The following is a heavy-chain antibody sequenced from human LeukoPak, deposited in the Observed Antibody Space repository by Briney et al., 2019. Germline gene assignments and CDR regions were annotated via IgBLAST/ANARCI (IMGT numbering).Heavy chain of an antibody. CDR3: AGGIPSTGRYYFDY. CDR2: ISAYNGNT. Sequence: ASVKVSCKASGYTFTSYGVTWVRQAPGQGLEWMGWISAYNGNTNYAQNFQGRVTMTTDTSTSTAYMELRSLRSDDTAVYYCAGGIPSTGRYYFDYWGQGTLVTVSS. CDR1: GYTFTSYG. D-gene: IGHD6-13*01. J-gene: IGHJ4*02. V-gene: IGHV1-18*01.